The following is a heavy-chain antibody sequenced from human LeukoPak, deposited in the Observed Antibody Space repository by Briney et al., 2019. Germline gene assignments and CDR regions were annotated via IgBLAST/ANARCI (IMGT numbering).Heavy chain of an antibody. CDR1: GGTFSSYT. D-gene: IGHD2-15*01. Sequence: SVKVSCKASGGTFSSYTISWVRQAPGQGLEWVGRIISILGIANYAQKFQGRVTITADKSTSTAYMELSSLRSEDTAVYYCARGCSGGSCYSSWAFDIWGQGTMVTVSS. CDR3: ARGCSGGSCYSSWAFDI. CDR2: IISILGIA. V-gene: IGHV1-69*02. J-gene: IGHJ3*02.